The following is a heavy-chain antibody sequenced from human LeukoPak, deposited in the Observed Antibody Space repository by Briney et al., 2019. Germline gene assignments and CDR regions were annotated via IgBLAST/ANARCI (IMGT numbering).Heavy chain of an antibody. Sequence: KTSETLSLSCAVSGGSLSNYSWSWIRQPPGKGLEWIGYIYYTGSAFYNPALMSRVTISSEETKNQFSLKLSSGTAADTALYYCARESCGGGCHYYYGMDVWGQGTTVTVSS. CDR1: GGSLSNYS. V-gene: IGHV4-59*01. CDR3: ARESCGGGCHYYYGMDV. J-gene: IGHJ6*02. CDR2: IYYTGSA. D-gene: IGHD2-21*02.